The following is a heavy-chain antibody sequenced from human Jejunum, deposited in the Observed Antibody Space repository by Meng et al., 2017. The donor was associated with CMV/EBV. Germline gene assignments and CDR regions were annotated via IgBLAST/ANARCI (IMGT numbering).Heavy chain of an antibody. V-gene: IGHV3-7*01. Sequence: SCAASGFTFINYWVNWVRQAPGKGLEWVANIKHDGSEKYYVDSVKGRFTISIDNAKNSLYLQMNSLRAEDTAVYYCATAPPFDYWGQGALVTVSS. J-gene: IGHJ4*02. CDR3: ATAPPFDY. CDR2: IKHDGSEK. CDR1: GFTFINYW.